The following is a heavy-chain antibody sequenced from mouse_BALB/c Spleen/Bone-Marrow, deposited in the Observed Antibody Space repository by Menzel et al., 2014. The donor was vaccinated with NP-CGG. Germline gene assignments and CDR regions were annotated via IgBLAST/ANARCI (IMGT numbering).Heavy chain of an antibody. J-gene: IGHJ2*01. CDR3: TRRPHQANSDYDC. CDR1: GFPFSSYG. Sequence: EVQVVESGGDLVKPGGSLNLSCVASGFPFSSYGMSWVRQTPDKRLAWAATISSCGSSTYYPASVKGRFTISRDHAKSNLYLQRSRLNSEDTAMDYCTRRPHQANSDYDCWGQGTTLTVSS. CDR2: ISSCGSST. D-gene: IGHD3-2*02. V-gene: IGHV5-6*01.